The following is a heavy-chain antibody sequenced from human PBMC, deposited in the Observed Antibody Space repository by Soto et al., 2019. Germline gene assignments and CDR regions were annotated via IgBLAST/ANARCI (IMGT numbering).Heavy chain of an antibody. CDR3: ARGERGSYWREFHY. D-gene: IGHD1-26*01. CDR1: GYTFTSYA. V-gene: IGHV1-3*01. J-gene: IGHJ4*02. CDR2: INAGNGNT. Sequence: ASVKVSCKASGYTFTSYAIHWVRQAPGQRLEWMGWINAGNGNTKYSQKFQGRVTITRDTSASTAYMELSSLRSEDTAVYYCARGERGSYWREFHYWGQGTLVTVSS.